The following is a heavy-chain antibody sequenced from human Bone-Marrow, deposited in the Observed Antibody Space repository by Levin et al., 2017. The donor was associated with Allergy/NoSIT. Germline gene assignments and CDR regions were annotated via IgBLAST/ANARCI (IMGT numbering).Heavy chain of an antibody. J-gene: IGHJ3*02. Sequence: PGGSLRLSCAASGFTVSSNYMSWVRQAPGKGLEWVSVIYSGGSTYYADSVKGRFTISRDNSKNTLYLQMNSLRAEDTAVYYCARETPLLWFGELSSAFDIWGQGTMVTVSS. V-gene: IGHV3-66*01. CDR1: GFTVSSNY. CDR2: IYSGGST. D-gene: IGHD3-10*01. CDR3: ARETPLLWFGELSSAFDI.